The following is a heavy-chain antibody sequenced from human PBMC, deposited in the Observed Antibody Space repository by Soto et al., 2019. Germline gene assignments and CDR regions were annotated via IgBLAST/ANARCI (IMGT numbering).Heavy chain of an antibody. J-gene: IGHJ6*02. CDR2: VNHSGST. V-gene: IGHV4-34*01. CDR3: ARGSAAGTNIRKYYYYYGMDV. CDR1: GGSFSGYY. Sequence: SETLSLTCAVYGGSFSGYYWSWIRQPPGKGLEWIGEVNHSGSTNYNPSLKSRVTISVDTSKNQFSLKLSSVTAADTAVYYCARGSAAGTNIRKYYYYYGMDVWGQGTTVTVSS. D-gene: IGHD6-13*01.